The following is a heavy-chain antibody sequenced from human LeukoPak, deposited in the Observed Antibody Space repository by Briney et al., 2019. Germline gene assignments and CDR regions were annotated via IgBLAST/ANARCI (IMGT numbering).Heavy chain of an antibody. V-gene: IGHV4-30-4*08. CDR3: ARDSADTAMALYYYYMDV. CDR1: GGSISGGDYY. D-gene: IGHD5-18*01. J-gene: IGHJ6*03. CDR2: IYYSGST. Sequence: SSQTLSLTCTVSGGSISGGDYYWSWIRQPPGKGLEWIGYIYYSGSTYYNPSLKSRVTISVDTSKNQFSLKLSSVTAADTAVYYCARDSADTAMALYYYYMDVWGKGTTVTVS.